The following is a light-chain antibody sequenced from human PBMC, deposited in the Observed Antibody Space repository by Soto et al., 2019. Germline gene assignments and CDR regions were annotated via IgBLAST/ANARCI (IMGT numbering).Light chain of an antibody. V-gene: IGLV2-14*01. CDR2: EVS. J-gene: IGLJ3*02. CDR3: SSYTLRNTLVL. Sequence: QSALTHPASVSGSPGQSITISCTGTSSDVGGYNFVYWYQQHPGKAPRLIIYEVSSRPSGVSYRFSGSKSGNTASLTISGLQAEDEAEYYCSSYTLRNTLVLFGGGTKLTVL. CDR1: SSDVGGYNF.